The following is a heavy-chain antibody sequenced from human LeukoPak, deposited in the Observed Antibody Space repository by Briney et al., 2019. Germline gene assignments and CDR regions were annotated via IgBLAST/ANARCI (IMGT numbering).Heavy chain of an antibody. CDR1: GFTFTTYW. Sequence: GGSLRLSCAASGFTFTTYWMHWVRQAPGKGLVWVSHINSDGSITSYADSVKGRSTISRDNAKNTLYLQMNSLRAEETAVYYCARDAVDTANAVWGQGTTVTVSS. D-gene: IGHD5-18*01. CDR3: ARDAVDTANAV. CDR2: INSDGSIT. J-gene: IGHJ6*02. V-gene: IGHV3-74*01.